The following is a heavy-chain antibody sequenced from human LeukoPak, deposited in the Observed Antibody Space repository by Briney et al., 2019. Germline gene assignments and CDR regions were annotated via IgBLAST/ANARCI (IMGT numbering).Heavy chain of an antibody. D-gene: IGHD3-3*01. J-gene: IGHJ6*03. CDR2: ISSSSSYI. CDR3: ARDGPPNYDFWSGYPGGYYYYYMDV. Sequence: GGSLRLSCAASGFTFSSYSMNWVRQAPGKGLEWVSSISSSSSYIYYADSVKGRFTISRDNAKNSLYLQMNSLRAEDTAVYYCARDGPPNYDFWSGYPGGYYYYYMDVWGKGTTVTVSS. V-gene: IGHV3-21*01. CDR1: GFTFSSYS.